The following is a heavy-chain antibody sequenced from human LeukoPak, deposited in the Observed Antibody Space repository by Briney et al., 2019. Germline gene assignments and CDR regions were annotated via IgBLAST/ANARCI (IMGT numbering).Heavy chain of an antibody. V-gene: IGHV1-18*01. CDR3: ARVSMVRGVTHLDY. CDR1: GYTFTSYG. CDR2: ISAYNGNT. D-gene: IGHD3-10*01. J-gene: IGHJ4*02. Sequence: GASVKVSCKASGYTFTSYGISWVRQAPGRGLEWMGWISAYNGNTNYAQKLQGRVTMTTDTSTSTAYMELRSLRSDDTAVYYCARVSMVRGVTHLDYWGQGTLVTVSS.